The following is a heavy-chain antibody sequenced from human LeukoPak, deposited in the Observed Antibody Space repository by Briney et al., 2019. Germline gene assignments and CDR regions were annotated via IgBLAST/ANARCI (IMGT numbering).Heavy chain of an antibody. CDR1: GFTFSNHA. CDR3: AKNVVVKRYIDF. J-gene: IGHJ4*02. V-gene: IGHV3-23*01. CDR2: ISGGGRTT. D-gene: IGHD2-15*01. Sequence: PGGSLRLSCAASGFTFSNHAMSWVRQAPGKGLQWVAVISGGGRTTEYADFGKGRFTISRDNSKNTLSLQMNSLTVGDTAIYFCAKNVVVKRYIDFWGQGTLVTVSS.